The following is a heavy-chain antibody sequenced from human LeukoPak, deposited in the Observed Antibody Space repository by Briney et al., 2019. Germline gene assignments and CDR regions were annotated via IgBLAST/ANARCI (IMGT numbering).Heavy chain of an antibody. CDR2: IRSKTSGGTT. CDR3: TGDSPPIN. CDR1: GFTFGDYA. J-gene: IGHJ4*02. V-gene: IGHV3-49*04. Sequence: GRSLRLSCTASGFTFGDYAVTWVRQAPGKGLEWVGFIRSKTSGGTTEYAASVKGRFTILRDDSRNIAYLQMNSLKIEDTAVYFCTGDSPPINWGQGTLVTVSS.